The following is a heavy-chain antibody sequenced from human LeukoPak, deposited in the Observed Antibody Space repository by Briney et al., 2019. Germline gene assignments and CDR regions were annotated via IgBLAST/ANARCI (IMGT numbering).Heavy chain of an antibody. D-gene: IGHD3-22*01. V-gene: IGHV5-51*01. CDR1: GYSFTSYW. CDR3: ARSPLRGGGYSMIVVVANRRIDAFDI. CDR2: IYPGDSDT. J-gene: IGHJ3*02. Sequence: GESLKISCKGSGYSFTSYWIGWVRQMPGKGLEWMGIIYPGDSDTRYSPSFQGQVTISADKSISTAYLQWSSLKASDTAMYYCARSPLRGGGYSMIVVVANRRIDAFDIWGQGTMVTVSS.